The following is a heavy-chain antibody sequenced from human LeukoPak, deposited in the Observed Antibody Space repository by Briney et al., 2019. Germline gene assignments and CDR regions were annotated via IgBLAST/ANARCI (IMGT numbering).Heavy chain of an antibody. J-gene: IGHJ4*02. D-gene: IGHD3-10*01. CDR2: IYYSGTT. CDR1: GGSISGYY. CDR3: ASENYGSGSLNY. V-gene: IGHV4-59*08. Sequence: SETLSLTCTFSGGSISGYYWTWVRQPPGKGLEWIGYIYYSGTTNYNPALESRVTISIDTSRNQFSLRLSSVTAADTAVYHCASENYGSGSLNYWGQGTLVTVSS.